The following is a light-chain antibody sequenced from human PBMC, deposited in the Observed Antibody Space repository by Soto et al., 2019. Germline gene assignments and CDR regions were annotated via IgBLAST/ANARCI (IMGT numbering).Light chain of an antibody. V-gene: IGLV1-44*01. CDR2: TNN. CDR1: SSNIGSNT. Sequence: QSVLTQPPSTSRTPGQRVTISCSGSSSNIGSNTVHWYQQIPGTAPKLLIYTNNQWSSGVSDRFSGSKSDTSASLVISGLQSEDEADYYCATWDNGLTGVVFGGGTKLTVL. CDR3: ATWDNGLTGVV. J-gene: IGLJ2*01.